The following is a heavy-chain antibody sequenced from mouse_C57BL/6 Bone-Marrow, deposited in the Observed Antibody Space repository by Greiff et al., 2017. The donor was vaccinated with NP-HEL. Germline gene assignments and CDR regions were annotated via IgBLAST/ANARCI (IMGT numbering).Heavy chain of an antibody. V-gene: IGHV2-2*01. Sequence: QVQLKESGPGLVQPSQSLSITCTVSGFSLTSYGVHWVRQSPGKGLEWLGVIWSGGSTDYNAAFISRLSISKDNSKSQVFFKMNSLQADDTALYYCARNLDYDYDGYWYFDVWGTGTTVTVSS. CDR1: GFSLTSYG. CDR3: ARNLDYDYDGYWYFDV. D-gene: IGHD2-4*01. CDR2: IWSGGST. J-gene: IGHJ1*03.